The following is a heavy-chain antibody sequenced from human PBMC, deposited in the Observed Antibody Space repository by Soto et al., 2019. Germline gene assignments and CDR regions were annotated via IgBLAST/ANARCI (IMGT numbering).Heavy chain of an antibody. V-gene: IGHV3-9*01. Sequence: EVQLVESGGGLVQPGRSLRLSCAASGFTFDNHAMHWVRQAPGKGLEWVSSIGWNGGSIAYTDSVKGRFTISRDNARNSLYLQMNSLRTEDTALYYCARGYCISTSCFLDYWGQGTLVTVSS. J-gene: IGHJ4*02. CDR3: ARGYCISTSCFLDY. CDR1: GFTFDNHA. D-gene: IGHD2-2*01. CDR2: IGWNGGSI.